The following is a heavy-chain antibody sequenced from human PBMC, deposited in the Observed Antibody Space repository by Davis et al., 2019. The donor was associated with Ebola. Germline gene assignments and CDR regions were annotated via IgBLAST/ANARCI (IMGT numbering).Heavy chain of an antibody. J-gene: IGHJ3*02. V-gene: IGHV1-46*03. CDR2: INPNDGRT. Sequence: AASVKVSCKASGYNLNSYYMHWVRRAPGQGLEWMGMINPNDGRTIYAQKFQGRVTVTRDTSTTTVYMDLSSLRSEDTALYYCTTPGGQDSGYDVFDIWGQGTMVTVSS. CDR3: TTPGGQDSGYDVFDI. D-gene: IGHD5-12*01. CDR1: GYNLNSYY.